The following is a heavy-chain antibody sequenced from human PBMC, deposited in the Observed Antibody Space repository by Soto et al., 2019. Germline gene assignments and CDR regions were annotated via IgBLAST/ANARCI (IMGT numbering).Heavy chain of an antibody. Sequence: QVQLQESGPGLVKPSQTLSLTCTVSGGSITSDYSCWSWIRQPPGEGLEWLGHIFDSGTTHTNPSHRSEVAISLDTSKNHFSLTLSSVTAADTAVYYCARGPSGDKVPYWGQGALVTVSS. CDR3: ARGPSGDKVPY. J-gene: IGHJ4*02. CDR2: IFDSGTT. CDR1: GGSITSDYSC. D-gene: IGHD7-27*01. V-gene: IGHV4-30-4*01.